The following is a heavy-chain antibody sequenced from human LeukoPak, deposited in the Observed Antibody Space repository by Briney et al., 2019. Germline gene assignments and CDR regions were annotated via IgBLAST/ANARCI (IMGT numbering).Heavy chain of an antibody. CDR2: VYHTGST. D-gene: IGHD6-19*01. Sequence: SETLSLTCEVSGYSINKGYYWAWIRPPPGKGLEWIGNVYHTGSTYYNPSLQSRPTISVDTSKNHFSLKLTSVTAADTAVYYCARVLPGYSAGWSGYFDSWGQGTLVTVSS. CDR1: GYSINKGYY. CDR3: ARVLPGYSAGWSGYFDS. V-gene: IGHV4-38-2*01. J-gene: IGHJ4*02.